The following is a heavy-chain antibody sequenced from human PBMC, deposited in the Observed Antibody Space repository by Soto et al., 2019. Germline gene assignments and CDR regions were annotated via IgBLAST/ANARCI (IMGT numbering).Heavy chain of an antibody. V-gene: IGHV1-69*13. CDR2: IIPIFGTA. CDR1: GGTFSSYA. Sequence: ASVKVSCKASGGTFSSYAISWVRQAPGQGLEWMGGIIPIFGTANYAQKSQGRVTITADESTSTAYMELSSLRSEDTAVYYCARGLGDGYDPLVFVAWGQGTLVTVSS. J-gene: IGHJ5*02. CDR3: ARGLGDGYDPLVFVA. D-gene: IGHD5-12*01.